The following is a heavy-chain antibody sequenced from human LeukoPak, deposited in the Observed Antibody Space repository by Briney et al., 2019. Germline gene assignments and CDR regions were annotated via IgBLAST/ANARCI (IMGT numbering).Heavy chain of an antibody. CDR1: GFTFSNYA. D-gene: IGHD3-22*01. CDR2: ISGGGDIT. J-gene: IGHJ4*02. V-gene: IGHV3-23*01. Sequence: GGSLRLSCAASGFTFSNYAMSWVRQAPGKGLEWVSAISGGGDITYYADSVKGRFAISRDNSKNTLYLQMNSLRAEGSAVYYCATLSYDYYVSSGLLINWGQGTLVTVSS. CDR3: ATLSYDYYVSSGLLIN.